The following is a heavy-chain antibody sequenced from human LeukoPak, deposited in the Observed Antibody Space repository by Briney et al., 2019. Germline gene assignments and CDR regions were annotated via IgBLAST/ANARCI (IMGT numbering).Heavy chain of an antibody. Sequence: PSETLSLTCTVSGGSISSHYWSWIRQPPGKGLEWIGYIYYSGSTNYNPSLKSRVTISVDTSKNQFSLKLSSVTAADTAVYYCARGAPVLRTSSPLGWFDPWGQGTLVTVSS. V-gene: IGHV4-59*11. CDR1: GGSISSHY. J-gene: IGHJ5*02. D-gene: IGHD3-3*01. CDR2: IYYSGST. CDR3: ARGAPVLRTSSPLGWFDP.